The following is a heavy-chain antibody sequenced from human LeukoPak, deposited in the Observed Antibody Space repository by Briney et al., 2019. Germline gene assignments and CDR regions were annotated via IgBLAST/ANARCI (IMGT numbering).Heavy chain of an antibody. CDR3: TRDPAGAAMSSLQDYYYGMDV. D-gene: IGHD2-2*01. Sequence: GRSLRLSCTASGFTFGDYAMSWVRQAPGKGLEWVGFIRSKAYGGTTEYAASVKGRFTISRDDSKSIAYLQMNSLKTEDTAVYYCTRDPAGAAMSSLQDYYYGMDVWGKGTTVTVSS. V-gene: IGHV3-49*04. CDR2: IRSKAYGGTT. J-gene: IGHJ6*04. CDR1: GFTFGDYA.